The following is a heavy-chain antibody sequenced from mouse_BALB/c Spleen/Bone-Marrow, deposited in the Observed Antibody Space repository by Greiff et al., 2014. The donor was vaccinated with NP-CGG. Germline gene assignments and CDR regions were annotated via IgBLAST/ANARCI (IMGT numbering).Heavy chain of an antibody. J-gene: IGHJ2*01. CDR3: AREGGYDEDYFDY. V-gene: IGHV1-14*01. CDR2: INPYNDGT. CDR1: GYTFTSYV. D-gene: IGHD2-2*01. Sequence: VQLQQSGPELVKPGASVKMSCKASGYTFTSYVMHWVKQKPGQGLEWIGCINPYNDGTKYNEKFKGKATLTSDKSSSTAYTELSSLTSEDSAVYYCAREGGYDEDYFDYWGQGTTLTVSS.